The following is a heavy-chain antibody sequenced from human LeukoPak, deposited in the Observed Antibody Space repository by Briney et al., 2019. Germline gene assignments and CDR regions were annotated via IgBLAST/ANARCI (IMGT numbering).Heavy chain of an antibody. D-gene: IGHD4-11*01. J-gene: IGHJ4*02. V-gene: IGHV1-3*04. CDR1: GYTLTSYA. Sequence: ASVKVSCKASGYTLTSYAIHWVRQAPGQRPEWMGWINTGNGNTKDSQKFQGRVTITRDTSANTAYMELSSLRFEDTAVYYCARRGSRMTTFYIIDYWGQGTLVTVSS. CDR3: ARRGSRMTTFYIIDY. CDR2: INTGNGNT.